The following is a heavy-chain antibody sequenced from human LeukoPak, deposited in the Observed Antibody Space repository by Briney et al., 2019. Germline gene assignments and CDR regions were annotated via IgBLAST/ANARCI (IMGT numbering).Heavy chain of an antibody. CDR3: AREGKAAADTNWFDP. V-gene: IGHV1-2*02. CDR1: GYTFTGYY. J-gene: IGHJ5*02. D-gene: IGHD6-13*01. Sequence: ASVKVSCKASGYTFTGYYMHWVRQAPGQGLEWMGWINPNSGGTNYAQKFQGRVTMTRGTSISTAYMELSRLRSDDTAVYYCAREGKAAADTNWFDPWGQGTLVTVSP. CDR2: INPNSGGT.